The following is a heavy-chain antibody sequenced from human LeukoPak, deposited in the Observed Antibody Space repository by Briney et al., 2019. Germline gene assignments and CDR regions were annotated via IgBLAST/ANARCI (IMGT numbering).Heavy chain of an antibody. D-gene: IGHD4-11*01. CDR2: IIPIFGTA. CDR3: ARGNSNYGDAFDI. CDR1: GGTFSSYA. Sequence: ASVKVSCKASGGTFSSYAISWVRQAPGQGLEWMGGIIPIFGTANYAQKFQGRVTITTDESTSTAYMELSSLRSEDTAVYYCARGNSNYGDAFDIWGQGTMVTVSS. J-gene: IGHJ3*02. V-gene: IGHV1-69*05.